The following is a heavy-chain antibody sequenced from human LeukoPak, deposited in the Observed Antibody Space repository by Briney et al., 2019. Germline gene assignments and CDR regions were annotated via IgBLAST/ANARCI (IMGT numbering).Heavy chain of an antibody. CDR3: VRGRTSGSSWPFDY. D-gene: IGHD6-13*01. Sequence: GGSLRLSCAASGFAFSDYWMSWIRQAPGKGLEWISYIGSSGGSINYADSVKGRFTISRDSAKNSLSLQMNSLRAEDTAVYYCVRGRTSGSSWPFDYWGQGTLVTVSS. CDR1: GFAFSDYW. CDR2: IGSSGGSI. J-gene: IGHJ4*02. V-gene: IGHV3-11*04.